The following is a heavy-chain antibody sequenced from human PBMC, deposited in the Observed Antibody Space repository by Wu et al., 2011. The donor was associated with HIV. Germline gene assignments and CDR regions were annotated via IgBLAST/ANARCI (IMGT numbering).Heavy chain of an antibody. V-gene: IGHV1-69*06. J-gene: IGHJ5*02. CDR3: ARDRVELERRHEFDL. CDR1: GGTFSSYA. Sequence: EVKKPGSSVKVSCKASGGTFSSYAISWVRQAPGQGLEWMGGIIPIFGTVNYAQKFQGRVTITADRSTSTAYMELSSLRSEDTAVYYCARDRVELERRHEFDLWGQGTLVTVSS. D-gene: IGHD1-1*01. CDR2: IIPIFGTV.